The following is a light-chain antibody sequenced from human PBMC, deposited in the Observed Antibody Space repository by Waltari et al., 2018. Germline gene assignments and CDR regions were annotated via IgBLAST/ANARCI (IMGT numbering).Light chain of an antibody. CDR1: QSVSSN. J-gene: IGKJ2*01. V-gene: IGKV3-15*01. CDR3: QQYNNWPPNT. Sequence: EIVMTQSPPTLSVSPGERAPLSRRARQSVSSNLAWYQHKPGQAPRLLLYGASTRATGIPARFSGSGSGTEFTLTISSLQSEDFAVYYCQQYNNWPPNTFGQGTKLEIK. CDR2: GAS.